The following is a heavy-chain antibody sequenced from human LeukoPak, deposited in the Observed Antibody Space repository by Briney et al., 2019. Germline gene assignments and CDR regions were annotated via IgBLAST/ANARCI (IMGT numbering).Heavy chain of an antibody. V-gene: IGHV1-2*02. CDR3: ARRPINCIIANCYVDY. D-gene: IGHD3-3*02. J-gene: IGHJ4*02. CDR2: MNPNSGDT. Sequence: GASAKVSCKASVYTFTNFYIHWVRQAPGQGLEWMGWMNPNSGDTSYAREFQDRVTMTRDTSLNTAYMELSRLRSDDTAVYFCARRPINCIIANCYVDYWGQGTLVTVSS. CDR1: VYTFTNFY.